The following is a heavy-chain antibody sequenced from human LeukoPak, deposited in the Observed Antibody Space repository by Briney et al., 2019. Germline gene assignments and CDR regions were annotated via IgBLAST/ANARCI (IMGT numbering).Heavy chain of an antibody. J-gene: IGHJ4*02. D-gene: IGHD3-10*01. CDR2: IYYSGST. CDR1: GGSISSGDYY. V-gene: IGHV4-30-4*01. CDR3: ARGTYYYGSGSYLFDY. Sequence: SQTLSLTCTVSGGSISSGDYYWSWIRQPPGKGLEWIGYIYYSGSTYYNPSLKSRVTISVDTSKNQFSLKLSSVTAADTAVYYCARGTYYYGSGSYLFDYWGQGTLVTVSS.